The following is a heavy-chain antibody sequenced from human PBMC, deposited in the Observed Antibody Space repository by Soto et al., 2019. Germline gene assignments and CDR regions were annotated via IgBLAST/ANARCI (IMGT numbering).Heavy chain of an antibody. V-gene: IGHV1-3*01. D-gene: IGHD6-19*01. CDR3: ARAGAVAEPFDY. Sequence: ASVKVSCKASGYTFTSYAMHWVRQAPGQRLEWMGWINAGNGNTKYSQKFQGRVTITRDTSASTAYMELSSLRSEDTAVYYCARAGAVAEPFDYWGQGTLVTVSS. CDR2: INAGNGNT. J-gene: IGHJ4*02. CDR1: GYTFTSYA.